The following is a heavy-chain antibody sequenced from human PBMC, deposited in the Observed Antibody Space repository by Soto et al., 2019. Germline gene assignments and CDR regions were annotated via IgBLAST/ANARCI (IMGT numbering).Heavy chain of an antibody. J-gene: IGHJ6*02. CDR1: GYTFTGYY. CDR3: ARGVAARYYYYYGMDV. D-gene: IGHD6-6*01. CDR2: INPNSGGT. V-gene: IGHV1-2*04. Sequence: ASVKVSCKASGYTFTGYYMHWVRHSPGQGLEWMGWINPNSGGTNYAQKFQGWVTMTRDTSISTAYMELSRLRSDDTAVYYCARGVAARYYYYYGMDVWGQGTTVTVSS.